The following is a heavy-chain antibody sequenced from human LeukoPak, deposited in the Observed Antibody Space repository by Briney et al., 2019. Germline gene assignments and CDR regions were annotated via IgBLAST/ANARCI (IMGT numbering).Heavy chain of an antibody. CDR1: GFTFSDYG. CDR3: TRDSSSCDFDY. V-gene: IGHV3-15*01. CDR2: IKSKTDGGTT. Sequence: GRSLRLSCAASGFTFSDYGIHWVRQAPGKGLEWVGRIKSKTDGGTTDYAAPVKGRFTISRDDSKNTLYLQMNSLKTEDTAVYYCTRDSSSCDFDYWGQGTLVTVSS. J-gene: IGHJ4*02. D-gene: IGHD6-13*01.